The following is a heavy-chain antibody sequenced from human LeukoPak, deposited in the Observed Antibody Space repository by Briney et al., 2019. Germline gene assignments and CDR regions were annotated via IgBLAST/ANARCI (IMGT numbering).Heavy chain of an antibody. V-gene: IGHV4-39*01. D-gene: IGHD3-22*01. J-gene: IGHJ4*02. Sequence: SETLSLTCTVSGVSISSTYFWGWVRQPPGKGLEWIGSISYSGSPSYYNPSLKSRVTISVDTSKNQFSLKLSSVTAADTAVYYCVREGHYDSSGYYADLLDYWGQGTLVTVSS. CDR1: GVSISSTYF. CDR3: VREGHYDSSGYYADLLDY. CDR2: ISYSGSPS.